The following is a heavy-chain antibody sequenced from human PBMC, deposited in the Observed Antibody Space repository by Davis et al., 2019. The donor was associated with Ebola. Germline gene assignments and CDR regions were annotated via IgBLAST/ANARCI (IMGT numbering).Heavy chain of an antibody. D-gene: IGHD2-21*01. CDR3: ARGGVAYSDLDY. CDR1: GFTFSTYG. CDR2: ISGSGGST. J-gene: IGHJ4*02. V-gene: IGHV3-23*01. Sequence: GESLKISCVASGFTFSTYGMHWVRQAPGKGLEWVSAISGSGGSTYYADSVKGRFTISRDNSKNTLYLQMNSLRAEDTAVYYCARGGVAYSDLDYWGQGTLVAVSS.